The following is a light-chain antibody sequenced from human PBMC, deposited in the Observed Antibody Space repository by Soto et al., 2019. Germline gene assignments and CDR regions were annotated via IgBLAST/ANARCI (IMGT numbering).Light chain of an antibody. CDR2: TAS. CDR3: QHYRTYVWT. CDR1: PSISYW. Sequence: DIQMTQSPSTLSSSVGDRVTITCRASPSISYWLSWYQQKPGQVPKLLIYTASVLENGVPSRFSGSGLGTEFTLTISYLQPDDSATYFCQHYRTYVWTFGQGTRVDIK. V-gene: IGKV1-5*03. J-gene: IGKJ1*01.